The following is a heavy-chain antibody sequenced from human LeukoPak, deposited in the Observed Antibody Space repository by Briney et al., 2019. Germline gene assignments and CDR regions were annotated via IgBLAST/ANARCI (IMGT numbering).Heavy chain of an antibody. CDR1: GSSVGGHY. V-gene: IGHV4-59*02. J-gene: IGHJ5*02. D-gene: IGHD1-26*01. Sequence: ASETLSLTCTVSGSSVGGHYWSWIRQSPEKGLEWIGFVYSGTNNYNPSLRGRVAISEDTSKNQFPLKLTSVTAADTAVYYCAKGGQWDLLVAWGQGILVSVSS. CDR2: VYSGTN. CDR3: AKGGQWDLLVA.